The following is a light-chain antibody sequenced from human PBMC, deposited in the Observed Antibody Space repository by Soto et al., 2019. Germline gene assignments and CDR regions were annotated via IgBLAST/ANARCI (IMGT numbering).Light chain of an antibody. J-gene: IGKJ1*01. CDR1: QSISSW. CDR2: KAS. CDR3: QQYNSYWT. Sequence: DIQMTQSPSTLSASVGDRVTITCRASQSISSWVAWYQQKPGKAPKLLIYKASSLESGVPSRFSGSGSGTEFTLTISSLQPDDCATYYCQQYNSYWTFGQGTKVEIK. V-gene: IGKV1-5*03.